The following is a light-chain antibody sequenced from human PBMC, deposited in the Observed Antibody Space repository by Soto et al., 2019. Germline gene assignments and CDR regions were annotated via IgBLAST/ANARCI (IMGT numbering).Light chain of an antibody. CDR3: QQCGSAPLT. CDR2: GAS. Sequence: EIVLTQSPGTLSLSPGERATLSCMASQSVSSSYLAWYQQKPGQAPSLLIYGASSRATGVPDRFSGSGSETDFTLTISRLEHEDFAVYYCQQCGSAPLTFGPGTKVDIK. J-gene: IGKJ1*01. V-gene: IGKV3-20*01. CDR1: QSVSSSY.